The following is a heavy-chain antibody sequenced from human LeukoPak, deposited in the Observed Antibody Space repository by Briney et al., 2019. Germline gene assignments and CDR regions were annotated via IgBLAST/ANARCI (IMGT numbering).Heavy chain of an antibody. CDR2: ISAYNGNT. CDR3: ARLVGSGYDFWSGYLDY. CDR1: GYTFTSYG. J-gene: IGHJ4*02. V-gene: IGHV1-18*01. D-gene: IGHD3-3*01. Sequence: ASVTVSRKASGYTFTSYGISWVRQAPGQGLEWMGWISAYNGNTNYAQKLRGRVTMTTDTSTSTAYMELRSLRSDDTAVYYCARLVGSGYDFWSGYLDYWGQGTLVTVSS.